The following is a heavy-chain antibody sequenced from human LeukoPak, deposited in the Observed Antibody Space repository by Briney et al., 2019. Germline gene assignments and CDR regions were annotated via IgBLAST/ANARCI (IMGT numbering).Heavy chain of an antibody. CDR2: IFDSGTT. J-gene: IGHJ4*02. CDR3: ARGGVTTIAQCDY. Sequence: PSETLSLTCTVSGGSIISYFWSWIRQPPGKGPEWIGYIFDSGTTNYNPSTDYNPSLKSRVTVSLDTSKNHFSLKLSSVTAADTAVYFCARGGVTTIAQCDYWGQGILVTVSS. D-gene: IGHD5-12*01. V-gene: IGHV4-59*01. CDR1: GGSIISYF.